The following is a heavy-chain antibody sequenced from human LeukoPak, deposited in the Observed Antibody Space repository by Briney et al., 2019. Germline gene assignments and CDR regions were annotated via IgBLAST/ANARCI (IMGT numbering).Heavy chain of an antibody. CDR3: GREPRTAAAAFDY. V-gene: IGHV3-23*01. CDR2: ISGSGGST. CDR1: GFGFSSYA. J-gene: IGHJ4*02. Sequence: GSLRLSCAASGFGFSSYAMSRLRQAPGKGLEWVSAISGSGGSTYYADSVKGRFTISRDNSKNTLYLQMNSLKAEDTAVYYCGREPRTAAAAFDYWGQGTLVTVSS. D-gene: IGHD6-13*01.